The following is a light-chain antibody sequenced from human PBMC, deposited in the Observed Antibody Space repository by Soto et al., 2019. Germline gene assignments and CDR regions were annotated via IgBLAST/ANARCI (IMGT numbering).Light chain of an antibody. CDR2: AAS. V-gene: IGKV3-20*01. Sequence: EIGLTQSPGTLSLSPGDRATLSCRASQNLGSGYLAWYQQKPGQAPRILIYAASSRATGIPDRFSGSGSGTDFSLTISRLEPEDFAVYYCQQYDTSPRTFGQGTKVDI. CDR1: QNLGSGY. J-gene: IGKJ1*01. CDR3: QQYDTSPRT.